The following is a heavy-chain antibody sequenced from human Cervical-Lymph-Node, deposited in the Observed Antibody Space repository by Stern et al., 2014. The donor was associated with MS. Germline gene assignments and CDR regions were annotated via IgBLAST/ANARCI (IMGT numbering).Heavy chain of an antibody. Sequence: EVQLVESGGGLVQPGRSLRLSCAASGFMFDDYAMHWVRQTPGKGLEWVSSISWNGGATGYADSVKGRFTISRDNARNSLFLQMNRLRADDTALYYCGKNTRRLPTTVIDSWGQGTLVTVSS. V-gene: IGHV3-9*01. J-gene: IGHJ4*02. D-gene: IGHD4-17*01. CDR3: GKNTRRLPTTVIDS. CDR2: ISWNGGAT. CDR1: GFMFDDYA.